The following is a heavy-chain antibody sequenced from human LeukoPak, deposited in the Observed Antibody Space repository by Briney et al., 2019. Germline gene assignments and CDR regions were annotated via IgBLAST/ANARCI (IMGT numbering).Heavy chain of an antibody. J-gene: IGHJ5*02. CDR1: GFSISGYW. CDR2: SSGDGSFT. CDR3: TRDFRNKGLDP. V-gene: IGHV3-74*01. Sequence: GGSLRLSCVASGFSISGYWMYWVRHAPGKGPMSVSRSSGDGSFTHYADSVKGRFTMSRDSAKNTLYLQMNSLRGDDTAVYYCTRDFRNKGLDPWGQGTLVTVSS. D-gene: IGHD2/OR15-2a*01.